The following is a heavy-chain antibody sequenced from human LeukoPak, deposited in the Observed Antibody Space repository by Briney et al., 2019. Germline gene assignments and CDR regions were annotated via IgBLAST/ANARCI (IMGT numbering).Heavy chain of an antibody. J-gene: IGHJ4*02. D-gene: IGHD4-17*01. Sequence: GGSLRLSCAAFGFTFSDYAMNWVRQAPGRGLEWVSTISGRGYYTYYADSVKGQFTISRDNSNNTMYLQINSLRAEDTAVYFCARGYGALSGWGQGTLVTVSS. CDR2: ISGRGYYT. CDR3: ARGYGALSG. CDR1: GFTFSDYA. V-gene: IGHV3-23*01.